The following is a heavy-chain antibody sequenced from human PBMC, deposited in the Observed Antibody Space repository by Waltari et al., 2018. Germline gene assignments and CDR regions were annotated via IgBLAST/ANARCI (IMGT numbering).Heavy chain of an antibody. CDR1: GFKFIDSY. J-gene: IGHJ4*02. D-gene: IGHD1-1*01. CDR2: ISGSGATI. Sequence: QEQLVESGGGLVKPGGSLRLSCAASGFKFIDSYMSWIRQAPGKGLEWVSFISGSGATINYADSVKGRFTISRDNADDSVSLEMSGLRVEDSAVYYCVRELRGTGRHNDFWGQGTRVTVSS. CDR3: VRELRGTGRHNDF. V-gene: IGHV3-11*01.